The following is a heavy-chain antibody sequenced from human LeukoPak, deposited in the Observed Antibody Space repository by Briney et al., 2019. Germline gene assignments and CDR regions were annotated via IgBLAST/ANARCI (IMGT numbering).Heavy chain of an antibody. V-gene: IGHV4-39*07. CDR2: ISLTGLT. Sequence: KPSETLSLTCIVSDGSISSDSFYWGWVRQPPGQGLEWIGEISLTGLTHYNPSLESRVTVSLGKSKNQLSLNLTSVTAADTAVYYCSRENGAFSPFGYWGQGILVTV. D-gene: IGHD2-8*01. J-gene: IGHJ4*02. CDR3: SRENGAFSPFGY. CDR1: DGSISSDSFY.